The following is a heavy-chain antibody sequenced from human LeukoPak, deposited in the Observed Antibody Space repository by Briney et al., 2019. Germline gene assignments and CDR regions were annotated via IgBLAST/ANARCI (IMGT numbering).Heavy chain of an antibody. CDR2: ISSSSDYI. CDR1: GFTFSDYS. J-gene: IGHJ6*02. V-gene: IGHV3-21*01. D-gene: IGHD5/OR15-5a*01. CDR3: ARSRSVSNQKGMVV. Sequence: GGSLRLSCPASGFTFSDYSMSWVRQAPGKGLEWVSSISSSSDYIYYADSVKGRFTISRDNAKNSLYLQMNSLRAEDTAVYYCARSRSVSNQKGMVVWGQGTTVTVSS.